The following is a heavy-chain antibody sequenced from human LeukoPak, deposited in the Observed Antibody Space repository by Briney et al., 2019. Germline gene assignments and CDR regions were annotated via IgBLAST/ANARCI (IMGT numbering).Heavy chain of an antibody. CDR2: ISAYTGKT. J-gene: IGHJ4*02. V-gene: IGHV1-18*01. D-gene: IGHD1-26*01. Sequence: GASVKVSCQTSGYTVSNYGIMWVRQAPGQGLEWMGWISAYTGKTKYVEKYEGRVTFTTDSSTNTAYMEMRRLTIDDTAVYCCARDEGEWESRNYWGQGTQVIVSS. CDR1: GYTVSNYG. CDR3: ARDEGEWESRNY.